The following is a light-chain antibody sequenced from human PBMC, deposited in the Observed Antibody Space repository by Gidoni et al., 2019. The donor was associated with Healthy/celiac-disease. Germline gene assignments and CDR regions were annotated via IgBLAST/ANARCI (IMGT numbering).Light chain of an antibody. J-gene: IGKJ4*01. Sequence: DIQMTQSPSSLSASVGDRVTITCQASQDISNYLNWYQQKPGKAPKLLIYDASNLETGVPSRFSGRGSGTDFTFTISSLQPEDIATYYCQQYDNLPLTFGGVTKVEIK. CDR2: DAS. CDR3: QQYDNLPLT. V-gene: IGKV1-33*01. CDR1: QDISNY.